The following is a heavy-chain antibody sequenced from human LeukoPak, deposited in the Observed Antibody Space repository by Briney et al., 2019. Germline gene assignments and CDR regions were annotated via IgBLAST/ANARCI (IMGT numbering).Heavy chain of an antibody. J-gene: IGHJ4*02. CDR1: GYTFTSYY. V-gene: IGHV1-46*01. Sequence: ASVKVSCKASGYTFTSYYMHWVRQAPGQGLEWMGIINPSGGSTSYAQKFQGRVTKTRDTSTSTFYMELSSLRSEDTAVDYCARGGSLVLMGGWGQGALVTVSS. D-gene: IGHD2-8*01. CDR3: ARGGSLVLMGG. CDR2: INPSGGST.